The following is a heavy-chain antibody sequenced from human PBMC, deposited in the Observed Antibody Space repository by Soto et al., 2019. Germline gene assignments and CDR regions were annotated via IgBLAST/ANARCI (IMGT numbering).Heavy chain of an antibody. CDR3: ARDEAPYYDFWSGHYRNGYYGMDV. CDR2: IYYSGGT. CDR1: GGSISSGAYY. Sequence: QVQLQESGPGLVKPSQTLSLTCTVSGGSISSGAYYWSWIRQHPGKGLEWMGYIYYSGGTYYNPSLKSRVTISVDTSKNQFSLKLDSLTVADTAVYYCARDEAPYYDFWSGHYRNGYYGMDVWGQGTTVTVSS. D-gene: IGHD3-3*01. J-gene: IGHJ6*02. V-gene: IGHV4-31*03.